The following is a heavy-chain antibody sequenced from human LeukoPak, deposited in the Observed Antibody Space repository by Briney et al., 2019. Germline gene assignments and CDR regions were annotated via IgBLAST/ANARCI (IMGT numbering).Heavy chain of an antibody. V-gene: IGHV4-39*01. CDR2: AFNSGST. CDR3: ARNATTVNHVYKYFDY. J-gene: IGHJ4*02. Sequence: PETLSLTCSVSGGSMNGGLYYWAWIRQSPGKGLEWIGSAFNSGSTSYNPSLKSRVTISVDTSKNQFSLKLTSVTAADTAVYYCARNATTVNHVYKYFDYWGQGALVTVSS. D-gene: IGHD4-17*01. CDR1: GGSMNGGLYY.